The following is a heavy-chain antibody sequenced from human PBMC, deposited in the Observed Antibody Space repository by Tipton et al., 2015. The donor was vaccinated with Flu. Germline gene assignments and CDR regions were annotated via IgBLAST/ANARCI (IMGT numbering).Heavy chain of an antibody. J-gene: IGHJ5*02. CDR1: GYTFTGYY. CDR3: ARGRWFGEVEDWFDP. CDR2: INPNSGGT. Sequence: QLVQSGAEVKKPGASVKVSCKASGYTFTGYYMHWVRQAPGQGLEWMGRINPNSGGTNYAQKFQGRVTMTRDTSISTAYMELSRLRSDDTAVYYCARGRWFGEVEDWFDPWGQGTLVTVSS. D-gene: IGHD3-10*01. V-gene: IGHV1-2*06.